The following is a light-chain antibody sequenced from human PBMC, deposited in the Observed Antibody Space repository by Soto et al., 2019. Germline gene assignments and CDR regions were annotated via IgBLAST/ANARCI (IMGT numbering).Light chain of an antibody. J-gene: IGKJ1*01. CDR2: DAS. V-gene: IGKV3-11*01. CDR3: QDRSNWPLGT. Sequence: EIVLTQSPVTLSLSPGESATLSCRASQSVRSYVAWYQQKPGQAPRLLIHDASTRATGIPAKFSGRGSGTDFTLTINGREPEDSAVYYCQDRSNWPLGTFGQGTKVEIK. CDR1: QSVRSY.